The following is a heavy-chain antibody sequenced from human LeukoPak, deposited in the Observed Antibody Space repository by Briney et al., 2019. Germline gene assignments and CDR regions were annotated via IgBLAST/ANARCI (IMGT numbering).Heavy chain of an antibody. CDR3: AGDRAQYYDDSFDI. CDR2: IKPDGSAV. J-gene: IGHJ3*02. Sequence: GGSLRLSCAASGLTFNIYWMSWTRQAPGKGLEWVANIKPDGSAVYYLDSVKGRFTISRDNAQNSVFLQMNTLRVEDTAVYYCAGDRAQYYDDSFDIWGQGTMVTVSS. V-gene: IGHV3-7*01. CDR1: GLTFNIYW. D-gene: IGHD3-3*01.